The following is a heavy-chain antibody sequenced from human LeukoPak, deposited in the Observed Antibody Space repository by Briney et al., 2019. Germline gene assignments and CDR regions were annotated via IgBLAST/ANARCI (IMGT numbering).Heavy chain of an antibody. J-gene: IGHJ6*02. D-gene: IGHD3-3*01. CDR3: ARGSRRDYDFWSGPTYYGMDV. CDR1: GYTFTSYD. Sequence: ASVKVSCKASGYTFTSYDINWVRQATGQGLEWMGWMNPNSGNTGYAQKFQGRVTMTRNTSISIAYMELSSLRSEDTAVYYCARGSRRDYDFWSGPTYYGMDVWGQGTTVTVSS. CDR2: MNPNSGNT. V-gene: IGHV1-8*01.